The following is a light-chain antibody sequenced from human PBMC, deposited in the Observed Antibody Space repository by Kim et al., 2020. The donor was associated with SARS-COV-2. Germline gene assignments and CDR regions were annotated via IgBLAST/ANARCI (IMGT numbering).Light chain of an antibody. Sequence: SPGESATLSCRASESVRSNFAWYQQKPGQAPRLLIYGASTRATGIPARFSGSGSGTEFTLTISSLQSEDFAVYYCQHYNNWSPWTFGQGTKVDIK. CDR3: QHYNNWSPWT. J-gene: IGKJ1*01. CDR2: GAS. CDR1: ESVRSN. V-gene: IGKV3-15*01.